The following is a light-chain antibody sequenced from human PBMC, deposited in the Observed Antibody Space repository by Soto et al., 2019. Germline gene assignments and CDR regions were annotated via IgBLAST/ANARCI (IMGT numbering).Light chain of an antibody. J-gene: IGKJ4*01. CDR3: QQRSNWLLT. V-gene: IGKV3-11*01. CDR1: QSVSSY. CDR2: DAS. Sequence: EIVLTQSPATLSLSPGERATLSCRASQSVSSYLAWYQQKPGQAPRLLIYDASNRATGIPARFSGGGSGTDFTLTISSLAPEDFAVYYCQQRSNWLLTFGGGTNVQLK.